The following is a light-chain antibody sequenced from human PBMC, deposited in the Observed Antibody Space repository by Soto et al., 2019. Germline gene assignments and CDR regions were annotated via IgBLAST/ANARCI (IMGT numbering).Light chain of an antibody. CDR2: DNN. Sequence: QSVLTQPPSASAAPGQKVTISCSGISSNIGNNYVSWYQQFPGTAPKLLIYDNNKRPSGIPDRFSGSKSGTSATLAITGLQTGDEADYYCGTWDSSLSAVVFGGGTKLTVL. J-gene: IGLJ2*01. V-gene: IGLV1-51*01. CDR3: GTWDSSLSAVV. CDR1: SSNIGNNY.